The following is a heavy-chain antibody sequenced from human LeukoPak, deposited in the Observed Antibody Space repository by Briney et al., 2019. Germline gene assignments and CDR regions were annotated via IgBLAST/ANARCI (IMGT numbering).Heavy chain of an antibody. Sequence: SETLSLTCTVSGGSISSYYWSWIRQPPGKGLEWIGYIYYSGSTNYNPSLKSRVTISVDTSKNQFSLKLSSVTAADTAVYYCARSDYDFWSGYRSAYFDYWGQGTLVTVSS. D-gene: IGHD3-3*01. CDR1: GGSISSYY. CDR3: ARSDYDFWSGYRSAYFDY. J-gene: IGHJ4*02. V-gene: IGHV4-59*01. CDR2: IYYSGST.